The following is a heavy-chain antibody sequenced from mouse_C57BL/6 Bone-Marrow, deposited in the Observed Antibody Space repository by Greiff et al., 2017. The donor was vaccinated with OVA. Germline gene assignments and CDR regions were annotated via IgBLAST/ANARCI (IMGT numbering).Heavy chain of an antibody. CDR3: ARITTVVFDY. CDR1: GYTFTNYW. CDR2: IYPGGGYT. J-gene: IGHJ2*01. Sequence: VKVVESGAELVRPGTSVKMSCKASGYTFTNYWIGWAKQRPGHGLEWIGDIYPGGGYTNYNEKFKGKATLTADKSSSTAYMQFSSLTSEDSAIYYCARITTVVFDYWGQGTTLTVSS. V-gene: IGHV1-63*01. D-gene: IGHD1-1*01.